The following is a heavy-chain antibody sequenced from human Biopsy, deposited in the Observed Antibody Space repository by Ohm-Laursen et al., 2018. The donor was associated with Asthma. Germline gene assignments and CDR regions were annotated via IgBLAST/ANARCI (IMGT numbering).Heavy chain of an antibody. Sequence: ASVKVSCKSLGGTFNAYVIDWVRQAPGQGLEWMGGINSVFGTTTYPQKFQDRVTITADDSTSTVYMELSSLRSEDTAVYYCARKAGSCISRTCYSLDFWGQGTLVTVSS. V-gene: IGHV1-69*13. D-gene: IGHD2-2*01. J-gene: IGHJ4*02. CDR3: ARKAGSCISRTCYSLDF. CDR1: GGTFNAYV. CDR2: INSVFGTT.